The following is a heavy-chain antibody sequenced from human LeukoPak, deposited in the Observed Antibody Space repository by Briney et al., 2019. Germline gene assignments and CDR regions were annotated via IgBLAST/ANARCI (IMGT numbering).Heavy chain of an antibody. J-gene: IGHJ4*02. Sequence: GGSLRLSCAASGFTFSSYAMCWVRQAPGKGLEWVSAISGSGGSTYYADSVKGRFTISRDNSKNTLYLQMNSLRAEDTAVYYCAKDHAGYCSSTSCLAFDYWGQGTLVTVSS. D-gene: IGHD2-2*01. CDR1: GFTFSSYA. V-gene: IGHV3-23*01. CDR2: ISGSGGST. CDR3: AKDHAGYCSSTSCLAFDY.